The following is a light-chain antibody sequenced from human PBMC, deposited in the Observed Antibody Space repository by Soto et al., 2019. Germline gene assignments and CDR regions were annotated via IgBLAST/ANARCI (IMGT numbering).Light chain of an antibody. V-gene: IGLV2-8*01. CDR1: SSDVGDYEY. CDR2: EVI. Sequence: QSVLTQPASVSGSPGQSVTISCTGTSSDVGDYEYVSWYQQYPGKAPKLLIYEVIKRPSGVPDRFSGSKSDNTASLTVSGLRAEDEADYYCTSYAGSNNVVFGGGTKLTVL. CDR3: TSYAGSNNVV. J-gene: IGLJ2*01.